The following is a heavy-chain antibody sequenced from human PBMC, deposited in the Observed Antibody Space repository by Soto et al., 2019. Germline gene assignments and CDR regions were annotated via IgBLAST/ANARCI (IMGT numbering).Heavy chain of an antibody. D-gene: IGHD3-16*01. J-gene: IGHJ5*02. CDR2: IYYSGST. Sequence: PSETLSLTSTVSGGSISSGAYYWSWIRQHPGRGLEWIGYIYYSGSTYYNPSLKSRVTISVDTSKSQFSLKLSSVTAADTAVYYCARVRSGVGYNWFDPWGQGTLVTVSS. V-gene: IGHV4-31*03. CDR1: GGSISSGAYY. CDR3: ARVRSGVGYNWFDP.